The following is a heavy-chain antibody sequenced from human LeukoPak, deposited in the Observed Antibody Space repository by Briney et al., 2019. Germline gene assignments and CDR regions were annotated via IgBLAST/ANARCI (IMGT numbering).Heavy chain of an antibody. D-gene: IGHD2-15*01. J-gene: IGHJ6*02. Sequence: GASVKVSCKGSGYTFTNYAVHWVRQVPGQRLEWLGWINPGNGDTKYSQNFQGRVTVTSDTSAATAYVELNSLTSEDTAVYYCARERWHCRVNCYSVYYYALDVWGQGTTVTVSS. CDR1: GYTFTNYA. CDR3: ARERWHCRVNCYSVYYYALDV. V-gene: IGHV1-3*01. CDR2: INPGNGDT.